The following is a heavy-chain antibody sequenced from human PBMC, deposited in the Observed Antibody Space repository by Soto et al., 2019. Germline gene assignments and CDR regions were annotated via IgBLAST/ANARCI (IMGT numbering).Heavy chain of an antibody. Sequence: QVQLVESGGGVVQPGRSPRLSCAASGFTFSSYAMHWVRQAPGKGLEWVAVISYDGSNKYYADSVKGRFTISRDNSKNTLYLQMNSLRPEDTAVYYCAREDRVGATQGAYFQHWGQGTLVTVSS. J-gene: IGHJ1*01. CDR3: AREDRVGATQGAYFQH. CDR2: ISYDGSNK. V-gene: IGHV3-30-3*01. CDR1: GFTFSSYA. D-gene: IGHD1-26*01.